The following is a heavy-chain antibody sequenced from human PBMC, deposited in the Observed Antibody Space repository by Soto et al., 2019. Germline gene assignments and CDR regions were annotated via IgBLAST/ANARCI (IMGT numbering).Heavy chain of an antibody. V-gene: IGHV3-23*01. D-gene: IGHD2-21*01. CDR3: AKNWGG. CDR2: ITATGDTT. Sequence: EVQLLESGGGLVQPGGSLRLSCAASGFTFNDYAMSWVRQAPGTGPEWVSSITATGDTTYYADSVKGRFTISRDNSKNTLFLQINTLRADDTAVYYCAKNWGGWGHGTLVTVSS. CDR1: GFTFNDYA. J-gene: IGHJ4*01.